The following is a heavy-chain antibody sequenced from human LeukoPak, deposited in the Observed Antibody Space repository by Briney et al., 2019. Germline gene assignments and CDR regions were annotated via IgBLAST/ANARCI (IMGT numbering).Heavy chain of an antibody. V-gene: IGHV1-18*01. J-gene: IGHJ6*02. CDR3: ARVLGYCSSISCAYYYGRDV. CDR1: GYTFTSYG. D-gene: IGHD2-2*01. CDR2: ISAYNGNT. Sequence: VASVKVSCKASGYTFTSYGISWVRQAPGQGLEWMGWISAYNGNTNYAQKLQGRVTMTTDTSTSTAYMELRSLRSDDTAVYYCARVLGYCSSISCAYYYGRDVGGQGTTVTVS.